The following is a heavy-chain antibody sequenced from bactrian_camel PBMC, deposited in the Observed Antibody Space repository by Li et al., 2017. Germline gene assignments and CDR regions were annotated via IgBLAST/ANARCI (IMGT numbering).Heavy chain of an antibody. Sequence: DVQLVESGGGSVQAGGSLRLSCVAPGYISRGYCMAWYRQPPGQEREGVAAIYTGGGDTYYANSVKGRFTISQDNDKDTLYLQMNSLKPEDTAMYYCAASIQGWSVSSCIAAMARDFGQWGQGTQVTVS. CDR2: IYTGGGDT. D-gene: IGHD4*01. CDR3: AASIQGWSVSSCIAAMARDFGQ. CDR1: GYISRGYC. V-gene: IGHV3S31*01. J-gene: IGHJ6*01.